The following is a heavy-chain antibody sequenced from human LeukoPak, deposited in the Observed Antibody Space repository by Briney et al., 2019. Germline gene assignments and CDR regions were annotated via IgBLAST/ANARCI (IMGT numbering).Heavy chain of an antibody. Sequence: LSLTCAASGLTFGPCGMSWVRQHPGKGLEWVSSIFPSGGEIHSADSVGGQFTISRAHSKSTLPLQMNSLRAEDTAIYYCATYRQVLLPFESWGQGTLVTVSS. V-gene: IGHV3-23*01. CDR1: GLTFGPCG. CDR3: ATYRQVLLPFES. J-gene: IGHJ4*02. D-gene: IGHD2-8*02. CDR2: IFPSGGEI.